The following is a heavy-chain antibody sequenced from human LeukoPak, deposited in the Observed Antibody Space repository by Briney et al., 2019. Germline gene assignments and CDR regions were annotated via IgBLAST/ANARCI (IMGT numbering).Heavy chain of an antibody. Sequence: ASVKVSCKASGYTFTGYYMHWVRQAPGQGLEWMGWINPSSGGTNYAQKFQGRVTMTRDTSISTAYMELSRLRSDDTAVYYCARDPLDRITIFGVEPSNWFDPWGQGTLVTVSS. CDR2: INPSSGGT. CDR1: GYTFTGYY. D-gene: IGHD3-3*01. J-gene: IGHJ5*02. CDR3: ARDPLDRITIFGVEPSNWFDP. V-gene: IGHV1-2*02.